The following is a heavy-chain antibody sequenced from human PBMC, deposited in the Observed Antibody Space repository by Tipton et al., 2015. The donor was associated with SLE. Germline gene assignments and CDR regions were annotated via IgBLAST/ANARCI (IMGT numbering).Heavy chain of an antibody. D-gene: IGHD6-13*01. Sequence: VQLVQSGAEVKKPGESLTISCLVSGYSFTTSWITWVRQLPGKGLEWMGIIYPGDSETRYSPSFQGQVTISVDKSITTAYLQWSSLKASDTAMYYCARRGSSWYLGNAFDIWGQGTTVTVSS. V-gene: IGHV5-51*01. CDR3: ARRGSSWYLGNAFDI. CDR1: GYSFTTSW. J-gene: IGHJ3*02. CDR2: IYPGDSET.